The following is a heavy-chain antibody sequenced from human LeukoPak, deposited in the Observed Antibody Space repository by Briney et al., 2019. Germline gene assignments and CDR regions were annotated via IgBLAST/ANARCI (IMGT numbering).Heavy chain of an antibody. V-gene: IGHV4-4*07. CDR2: MYISGET. J-gene: IGHJ4*02. CDR1: GGSISSYY. CDR3: ASGIQTEGNNF. Sequence: PSETLSLTCTVSGGSISSYYWTWIRQPAGKGLEWVGRMYISGETNYNPSLKNRATLSLDTSKNQLSLKLRSLTAADTAVYYCASGIQTEGNNFWGQGTLVTVSS. D-gene: IGHD4-23*01.